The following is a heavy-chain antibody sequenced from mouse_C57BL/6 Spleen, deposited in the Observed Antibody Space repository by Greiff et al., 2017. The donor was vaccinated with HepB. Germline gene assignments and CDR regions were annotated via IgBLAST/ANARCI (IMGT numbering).Heavy chain of an antibody. CDR3: ARGDGNPMDY. CDR1: GYAFSSYW. Sequence: QVQLKESGAELVKPGASVKISCKASGYAFSSYWMNWVKQRPGKGLEWIGQIYPGDGDTNYNRKFKGKATLTADKSSSTAYMQLSSLTSEDSAVYFCARGDGNPMDYWGQGTSVTVSS. D-gene: IGHD2-1*01. J-gene: IGHJ4*01. V-gene: IGHV1-80*01. CDR2: IYPGDGDT.